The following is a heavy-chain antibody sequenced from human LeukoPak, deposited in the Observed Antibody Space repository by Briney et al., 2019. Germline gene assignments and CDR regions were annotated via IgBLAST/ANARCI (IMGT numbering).Heavy chain of an antibody. V-gene: IGHV1-18*01. CDR2: ISAYNGNT. Sequence: ASVKVSCKASGYTFTSYGISWVRQAPGQGLEWMGWISAYNGNTNYAQKLQGRVTMTRDTSTSTVYMELSSLRSEDTAVYYCARDPLNYDFWSGMYYYYGMDVWGQGTTVTVSS. CDR3: ARDPLNYDFWSGMYYYYGMDV. CDR1: GYTFTSYG. D-gene: IGHD3-3*01. J-gene: IGHJ6*02.